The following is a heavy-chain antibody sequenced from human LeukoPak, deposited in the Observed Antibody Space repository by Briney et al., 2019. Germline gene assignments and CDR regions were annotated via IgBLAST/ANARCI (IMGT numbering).Heavy chain of an antibody. D-gene: IGHD2-2*02. J-gene: IGHJ5*02. Sequence: SQTLSLTCTVSGGSISSGDYYWSWIRQPPGKGVEWIGYIYYSGSTYYNLSLKSRVTISVDTSKNQFSLKLSSVTVADTAVYYCARAPETYCSSTSCYRGYNWFDPWGQGTLVTVSS. V-gene: IGHV4-30-4*08. CDR1: GGSISSGDYY. CDR2: IYYSGST. CDR3: ARAPETYCSSTSCYRGYNWFDP.